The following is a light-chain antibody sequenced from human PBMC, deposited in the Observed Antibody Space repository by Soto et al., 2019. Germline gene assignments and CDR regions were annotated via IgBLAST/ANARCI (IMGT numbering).Light chain of an antibody. CDR3: ASWDDSLSEPV. CDR2: SNN. J-gene: IGLJ7*01. V-gene: IGLV1-47*01. Sequence: QSVLTQPPSLSGTPQQRVTISCSGRNFNVKNNYVYWYQQFAGTAPKLLIYSNNRRPSGVPDRFSGSKSGSSASLAISGLRPEDEADYYCASWDDSLSEPVFGGGTQLTVL. CDR1: NFNVKNNY.